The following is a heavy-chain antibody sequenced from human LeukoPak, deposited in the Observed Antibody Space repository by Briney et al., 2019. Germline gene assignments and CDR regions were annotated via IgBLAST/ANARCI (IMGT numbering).Heavy chain of an antibody. V-gene: IGHV3-23*01. J-gene: IGHJ4*02. D-gene: IGHD6-19*01. Sequence: GGSLRLSCAASGFTFSSYAMSWVRQAPGKGLEWVSAISGSGGSTYYADSVKGRFTISRDNSKNTLYLQMNSLRAEDTAVYYCASGSGWYIIMANWGQGTLVTVSS. CDR3: ASGSGWYIIMAN. CDR1: GFTFSSYA. CDR2: ISGSGGST.